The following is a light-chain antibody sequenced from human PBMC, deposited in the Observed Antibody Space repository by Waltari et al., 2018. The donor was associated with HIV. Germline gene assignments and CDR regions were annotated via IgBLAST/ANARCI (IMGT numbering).Light chain of an antibody. Sequence: QPPLTQSRSVSGSPGQSITISCTGTSNDVGAYNYVSWYQQHPGRAPKLLSFDLHSLPSGVPDRFSGSKSGNTASLTSAGLQAEDEADYYCCSSAGRYTFVFGTGTKVTVL. CDR1: SNDVGAYNY. CDR3: CSSAGRYTFV. V-gene: IGLV2-11*01. CDR2: DLH. J-gene: IGLJ1*01.